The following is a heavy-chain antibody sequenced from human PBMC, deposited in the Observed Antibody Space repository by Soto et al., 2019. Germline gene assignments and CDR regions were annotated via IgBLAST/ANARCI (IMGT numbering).Heavy chain of an antibody. Sequence: QVQLVQSGAEVKKPGSSVKVSCKASGGTFSSYTISWVRQAPGQGLEWMGRIIPTLGIANYAQKFQGRVTITADKSTSTAYMELSSLRSEDTAVYYCAKDYGDYGDFQHWGQGTLVTVSS. CDR2: IIPTLGIA. J-gene: IGHJ1*01. CDR1: GGTFSSYT. CDR3: AKDYGDYGDFQH. V-gene: IGHV1-69*02. D-gene: IGHD4-17*01.